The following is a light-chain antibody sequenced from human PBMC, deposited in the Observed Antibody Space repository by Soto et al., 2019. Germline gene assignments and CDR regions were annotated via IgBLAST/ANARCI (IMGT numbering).Light chain of an antibody. CDR3: SSYTSSSTYV. CDR1: SSDVGGYNY. V-gene: IGLV2-14*01. Sequence: QSVLNQPASVSGSPGQSITISCTGTSSDVGGYNYVSWYQQHPGKAPKLMIYDVSNRPSGVSNRFSDSKSGNTASLTISGLQAEDEADYYCSSYTSSSTYVFGTGTKVTVL. J-gene: IGLJ1*01. CDR2: DVS.